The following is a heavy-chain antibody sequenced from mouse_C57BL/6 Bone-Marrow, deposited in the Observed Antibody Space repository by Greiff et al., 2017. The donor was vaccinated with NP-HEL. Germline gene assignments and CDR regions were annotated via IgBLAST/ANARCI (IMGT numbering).Heavy chain of an antibody. CDR2: ISSGSSTI. D-gene: IGHD2-12*01. Sequence: EVMLVASGGGLVKPGGSLKLSCAASGFTFSDYGMHWVRQAPEKGLEWVAYISSGSSTIYYADTVKGRFTISRDNAKNTLFLQMTSRRSEDTAMYYCARRYRGLYYYAMDYWGQGTSVTVSS. CDR1: GFTFSDYG. V-gene: IGHV5-17*01. CDR3: ARRYRGLYYYAMDY. J-gene: IGHJ4*01.